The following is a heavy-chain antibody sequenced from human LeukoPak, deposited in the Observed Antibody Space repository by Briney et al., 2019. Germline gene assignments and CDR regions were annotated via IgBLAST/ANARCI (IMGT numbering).Heavy chain of an antibody. D-gene: IGHD3-22*01. V-gene: IGHV3-11*04. J-gene: IGHJ4*02. Sequence: GGSLRLSCEASGFTFSDPYMSWIRQATGKGLEWVSGISWNSGSIGYADSVKGRFTISRDNAKNSLYLQMNSLRAEDTAVYYCARADYYDSSGFDYWGQGTLVTVSS. CDR1: GFTFSDPY. CDR3: ARADYYDSSGFDY. CDR2: ISWNSGSI.